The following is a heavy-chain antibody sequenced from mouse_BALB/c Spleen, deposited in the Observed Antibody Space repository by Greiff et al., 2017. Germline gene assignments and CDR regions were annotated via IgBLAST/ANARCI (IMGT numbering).Heavy chain of an antibody. CDR1: GYTFTSYW. D-gene: IGHD1-2*01. V-gene: IGHV1S81*02. Sequence: QVQLQQPGAELVKPGASVKLSCKASGYTFTSYWMHWVKQRPGQGLEWIGEINPSNGRTNYNEKFKSKATLTVDKSSSTAYMQLSSLTSEDSAVYYCARYYYGYGYWGQGTTLTVSS. CDR3: ARYYYGYGY. J-gene: IGHJ2*01. CDR2: INPSNGRT.